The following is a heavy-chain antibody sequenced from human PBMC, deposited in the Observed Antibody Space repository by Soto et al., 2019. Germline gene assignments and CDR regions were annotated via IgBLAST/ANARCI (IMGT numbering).Heavy chain of an antibody. Sequence: GVSLRLSCAASGFTFNIYALHWVRQAPGKGLEWVAVISFDGTKKYYSDSVKGRFTISRDNLKNTLYLQMNNLRVEDAALYLCAREDDYGYRYINYGLEVWGRGTTVTVSS. D-gene: IGHD4-17*01. CDR2: ISFDGTKK. CDR3: AREDDYGYRYINYGLEV. V-gene: IGHV3-30-3*01. J-gene: IGHJ6*02. CDR1: GFTFNIYA.